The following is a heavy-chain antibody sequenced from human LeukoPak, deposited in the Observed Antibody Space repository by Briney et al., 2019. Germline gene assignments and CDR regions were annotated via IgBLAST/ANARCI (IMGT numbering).Heavy chain of an antibody. V-gene: IGHV4-34*01. Sequence: SETLSLTCAVYGGSFSGYYWSWIRQPPGKGLEWIGEINHSGSTNYNPSLKSRVTISVDTSKNQFSLQLSSVTAADTAVYYCARSLYYDFWSGYRKWFDPWGQGTLVTVSS. CDR2: INHSGST. J-gene: IGHJ5*02. CDR1: GGSFSGYY. D-gene: IGHD3-3*01. CDR3: ARSLYYDFWSGYRKWFDP.